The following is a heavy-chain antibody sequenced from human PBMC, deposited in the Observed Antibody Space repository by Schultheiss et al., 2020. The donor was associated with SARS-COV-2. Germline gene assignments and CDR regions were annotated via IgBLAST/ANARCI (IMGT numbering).Heavy chain of an antibody. CDR3: AHTLVVVTGDAFDI. Sequence: SGPTLVKPTETLTLTCTFSGFSLSSSGAGVGWIRQPPGKALEWLALIDWDDDKRYSPSLKSRLTITKDTSKNQVVLTITNMDPVDTATYYCAHTLVVVTGDAFDIWGQGTMVTVSS. J-gene: IGHJ3*02. CDR2: IDWDDDK. CDR1: GFSLSSSGAG. V-gene: IGHV2-5*02. D-gene: IGHD2-21*02.